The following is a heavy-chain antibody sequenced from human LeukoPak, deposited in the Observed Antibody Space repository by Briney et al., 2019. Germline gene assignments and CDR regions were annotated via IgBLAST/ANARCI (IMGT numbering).Heavy chain of an antibody. CDR3: AKDVNSFGPRWVDYYYGMDV. Sequence: GGSLRLSCAASGFTFSSYGMHWVRQAPGKGLEWVAVISYDGSNKYYADSVKGRFTISRDNSKNTLYLQMNSLRAEDTAVYYCAKDVNSFGPRWVDYYYGMDVWGQGTTVTVSS. J-gene: IGHJ6*02. V-gene: IGHV3-30*18. CDR1: GFTFSSYG. CDR2: ISYDGSNK. D-gene: IGHD4-23*01.